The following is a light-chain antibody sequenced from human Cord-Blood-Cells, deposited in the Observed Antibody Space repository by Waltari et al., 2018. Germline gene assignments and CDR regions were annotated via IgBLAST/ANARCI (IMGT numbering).Light chain of an antibody. CDR1: SSDVGSYNL. Sequence: QSALTQPASVSGSPGQSITISCTGTSSDVGSYNLVSWYQQHPGKDPKLMIYEGNKRRSGVSNRFSGYKCGNTAALTISGLQAEDEADYYCCSYAGSSTLVFGGGTKLTVL. CDR2: EGN. V-gene: IGLV2-23*01. CDR3: CSYAGSSTLV. J-gene: IGLJ3*02.